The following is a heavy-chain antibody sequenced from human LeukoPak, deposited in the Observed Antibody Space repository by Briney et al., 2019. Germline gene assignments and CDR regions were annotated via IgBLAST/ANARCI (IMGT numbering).Heavy chain of an antibody. Sequence: PSETLSLTCTVSGGSIGSYYWSWIRQPAGKGLEWIGRIYTSGSTNYNPSLKSRVTMSVDTSKNQFSLKLSSVTAADTAVYYCARDRGVRGGSYGTWFDPWGQGTLVTVSS. V-gene: IGHV4-4*07. CDR2: IYTSGST. CDR1: GGSIGSYY. J-gene: IGHJ5*02. D-gene: IGHD1-26*01. CDR3: ARDRGVRGGSYGTWFDP.